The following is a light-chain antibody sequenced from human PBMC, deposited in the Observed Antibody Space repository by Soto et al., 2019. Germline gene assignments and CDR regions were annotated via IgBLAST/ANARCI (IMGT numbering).Light chain of an antibody. V-gene: IGKV1-5*03. Sequence: DIQMTQSPSTLSASVGDRVTITCRASQSITTWLAWYQQKPGKAPKLLIYKATNLQSGVPSRFSGSGSGTEFRLTLSSLQPDDFATYYCQRYNDYQYIFGQGTKLEIK. J-gene: IGKJ2*01. CDR2: KAT. CDR3: QRYNDYQYI. CDR1: QSITTW.